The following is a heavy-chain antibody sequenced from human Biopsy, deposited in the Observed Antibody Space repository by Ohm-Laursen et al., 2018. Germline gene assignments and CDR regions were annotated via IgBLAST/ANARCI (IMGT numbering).Heavy chain of an antibody. CDR2: IIPIFGTA. CDR3: ARDALGGGSYRFFY. Sequence: SVKVSCKAPGGTFSNYGISWVRQAPGQGLEWMGGIIPIFGTANYAQKFQGRVTITADESTSTAYMELSSLRSDDTAVYYCARDALGGGSYRFFYWGQGSLVTVSS. CDR1: GGTFSNYG. V-gene: IGHV1-69*13. J-gene: IGHJ4*02. D-gene: IGHD1-26*01.